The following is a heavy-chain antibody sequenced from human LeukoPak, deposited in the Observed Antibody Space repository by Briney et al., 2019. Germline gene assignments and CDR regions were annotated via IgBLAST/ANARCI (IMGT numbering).Heavy chain of an antibody. Sequence: GGSLRLSCAASGFTFSSNYMSWVGQARGKRLEWVSIIYSGGNTYYADSVKGRFSISRDNSKNTLYLQMNSLRAEDTAVYYCARVRPPYYFDYWGPGTLVTVSS. CDR3: ARVRPPYYFDY. CDR2: IYSGGNT. J-gene: IGHJ4*02. V-gene: IGHV3-66*01. CDR1: GFTFSSNY.